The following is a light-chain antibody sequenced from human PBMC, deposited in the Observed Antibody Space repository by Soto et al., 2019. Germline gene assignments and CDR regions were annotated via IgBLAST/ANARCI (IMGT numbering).Light chain of an antibody. Sequence: EIVLTQSPGTLSFSPGERATLSCMASQSVSSSYLARYQQKPGQAPRLLIYGASRRATGIPDRFSGSGSGTDFILTISSLEPEDFAVYYCQQHGSSPPTFGQGIKVEIK. CDR2: GAS. CDR3: QQHGSSPPT. V-gene: IGKV3-20*01. CDR1: QSVSSSY. J-gene: IGKJ1*01.